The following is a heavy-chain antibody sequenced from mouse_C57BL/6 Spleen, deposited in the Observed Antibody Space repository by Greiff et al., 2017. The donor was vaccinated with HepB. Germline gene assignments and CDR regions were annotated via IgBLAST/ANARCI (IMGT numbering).Heavy chain of an antibody. CDR2: INPSTGGT. D-gene: IGHD4-1*01. CDR3: ARYRSWDVEAMDY. V-gene: IGHV1-42*01. CDR1: GYSFTGYY. Sequence: EVKLEESGPELVKPGASVKISCKASGYSFTGYYMNWVKQSPEKSLEWIGEINPSTGGTTYNQKFKAKATLTVDKSSSTAYMQLKSLTSEDSAVYNCARYRSWDVEAMDYWGQGTSVTVSS. J-gene: IGHJ4*01.